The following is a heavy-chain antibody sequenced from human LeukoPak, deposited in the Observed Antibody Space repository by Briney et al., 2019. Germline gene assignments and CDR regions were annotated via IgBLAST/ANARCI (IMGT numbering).Heavy chain of an antibody. CDR2: ISYSGST. V-gene: IGHV4-39*07. Sequence: PSETLSLTCTVSGGSISSSSYYWGWIRQPPGKGLEWIGSISYSGSTYYNPSLKSRVTISVDTSKNQFSLKLSSVTAADTAVYYCAGNYGDYYYGMDVWGQGTTVTVSS. J-gene: IGHJ6*02. CDR1: GGSISSSSYY. D-gene: IGHD4-17*01. CDR3: AGNYGDYYYGMDV.